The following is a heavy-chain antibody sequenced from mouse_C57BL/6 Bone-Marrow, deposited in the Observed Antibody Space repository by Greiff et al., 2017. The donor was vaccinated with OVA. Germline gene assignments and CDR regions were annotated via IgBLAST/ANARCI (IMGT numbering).Heavy chain of an antibody. V-gene: IGHV1-5*01. D-gene: IGHD2-4*01. J-gene: IGHJ4*01. CDR2: IYPGNSDT. Sequence: EVQLQQSGTVLARPGASVKMSCKTSGYTFTSYWMHWVKQRPGQGLEWIGAIYPGNSDTSYNQKFKGKAKLTAVTSASTAYMELSSLTSEDSAVYYCTRWAYDYDGLGYAMDYWGQGTSVTVSS. CDR3: TRWAYDYDGLGYAMDY. CDR1: GYTFTSYW.